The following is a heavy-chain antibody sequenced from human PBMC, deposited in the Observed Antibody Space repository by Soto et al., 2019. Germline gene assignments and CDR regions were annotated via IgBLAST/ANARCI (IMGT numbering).Heavy chain of an antibody. V-gene: IGHV1-18*01. CDR2: ISAYNGNI. Sequence: QVQLVQSGAEVKKPGASVKVSCKASGYTFTNYGISWVRQAPGQGLEWMGWISAYNGNINYAQKLQGRVTMTTDTSTXXXXXXLXXXXXXXXXXXXXXXXXXXXXXXXXXXXXXXXYGMDVWGQGTTVTVSS. CDR3: XXXXXXXXXXXXXXXXXXXYGMDV. J-gene: IGHJ6*02. CDR1: GYTFTNYG.